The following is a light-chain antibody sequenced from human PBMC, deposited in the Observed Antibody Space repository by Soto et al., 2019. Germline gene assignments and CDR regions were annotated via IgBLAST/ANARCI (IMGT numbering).Light chain of an antibody. CDR2: DAS. CDR1: QSVCYF. J-gene: IGKJ4*01. Sequence: EIVLTQSPATLSLSPGERATLSCRASQSVCYFLAWYQQKPGQAPRLLIYDASNRATGVPARFTGSGSGTDFTLTISSLEPEDFAVYYCQQRSNWPPSLSFGGGTRVEI. V-gene: IGKV3-11*01. CDR3: QQRSNWPPSLS.